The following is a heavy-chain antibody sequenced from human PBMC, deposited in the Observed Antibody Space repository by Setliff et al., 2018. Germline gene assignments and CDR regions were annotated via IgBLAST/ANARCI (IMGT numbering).Heavy chain of an antibody. D-gene: IGHD3-10*01. V-gene: IGHV3-7*01. Sequence: RGSLRLSCAASGFTFSRYWMSWVRQAPGKGLEWVANIKQDGSEKYYVDSVKGRFTISRDNAKNSLYLQMNSLRAEDTAVYYCARDHVYGSQYYCYYYGMDVWGQGTTVTVSS. CDR3: ARDHVYGSQYYCYYYGMDV. CDR1: GFTFSRYW. J-gene: IGHJ6*02. CDR2: IKQDGSEK.